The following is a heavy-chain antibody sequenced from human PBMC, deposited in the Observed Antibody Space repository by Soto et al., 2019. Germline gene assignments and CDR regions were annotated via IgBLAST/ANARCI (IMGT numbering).Heavy chain of an antibody. D-gene: IGHD2-8*02. V-gene: IGHV1-18*01. CDR1: GYTFSTHG. Sequence: QVQLVQSGPEVKKPGASVKVSCRASGYTFSTHGLSWVRQAPGQGLEWMGWITPYNGNTNYEEKHTGRLTMSTDTSMNTGYMEVRSLRSDDAGVYYCARFRDCTGSTCDPSFGFDLWGPGTVVTVSS. J-gene: IGHJ3*01. CDR3: ARFRDCTGSTCDPSFGFDL. CDR2: ITPYNGNT.